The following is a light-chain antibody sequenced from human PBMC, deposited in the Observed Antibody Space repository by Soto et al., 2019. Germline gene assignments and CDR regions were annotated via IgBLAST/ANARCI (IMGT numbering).Light chain of an antibody. J-gene: IGLJ2*01. CDR1: SNNY. CDR3: CSYSGTYTEVV. CDR2: DVI. Sequence: QSVLTQPRSVSGSPGQSVTISCTGISNNYVSWYQQHPAKVPKVIVYDVIIRPSGVSDRFSGSWTANTASLAISGLRAEDEADYYCCSYSGTYTEVVFGGGTKVTVL. V-gene: IGLV2-11*01.